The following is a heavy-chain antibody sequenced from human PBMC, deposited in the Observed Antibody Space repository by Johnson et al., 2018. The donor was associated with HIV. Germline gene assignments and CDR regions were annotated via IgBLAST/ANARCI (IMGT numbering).Heavy chain of an antibody. CDR3: AKSYSSSWYTDAFDI. J-gene: IGHJ3*02. CDR2: ISYDGSNK. D-gene: IGHD6-13*01. V-gene: IGHV3-30*04. Sequence: QVQLVESGGGVVQPGRSLRLSCAASGFTFSSYAMHSVRQAPGKGLEWVAVISYDGSNKYCADSVKVRFTISRDNSKKTLYLQMNSLRAEDTAVYYCAKSYSSSWYTDAFDIWGQGTMVTVSS. CDR1: GFTFSSYA.